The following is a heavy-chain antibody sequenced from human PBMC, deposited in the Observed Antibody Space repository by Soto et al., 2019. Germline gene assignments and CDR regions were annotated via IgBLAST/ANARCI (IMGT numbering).Heavy chain of an antibody. D-gene: IGHD6-13*01. CDR3: TRGPRATSAGTSAH. Sequence: PGGSLRLSCAGSGFTFNVYWMHWVHQVPGKGPVWVARIYNDGTYADYADSVKGRFTISRDNAKDTLYLQMNDLRAEDSALYHCTRGPRATSAGTSAHWGQGTLVTVSS. CDR1: GFTFNVYW. CDR2: IYNDGTYA. V-gene: IGHV3-74*01. J-gene: IGHJ4*02.